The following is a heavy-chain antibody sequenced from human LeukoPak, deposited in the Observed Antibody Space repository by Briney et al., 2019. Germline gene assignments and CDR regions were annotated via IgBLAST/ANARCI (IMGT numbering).Heavy chain of an antibody. J-gene: IGHJ6*03. D-gene: IGHD1-26*01. V-gene: IGHV3-74*01. CDR1: GFTFSSYW. CDR3: AKATRYYYYYMDV. CDR2: INTDGSST. Sequence: PGGSLRLSCAASGFTFSSYWMHWVRQAPGKGLVWVSRINTDGSSTSYADSVKGRFTISRDNAKNTLYLQMNSLRAEDTAVYYCAKATRYYYYYMDVWGKGTTVTVSS.